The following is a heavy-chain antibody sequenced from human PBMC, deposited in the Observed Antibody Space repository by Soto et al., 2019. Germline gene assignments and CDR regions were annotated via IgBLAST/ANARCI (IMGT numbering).Heavy chain of an antibody. CDR3: ARDYSYGPVYYFDY. CDR1: GGSISSYY. J-gene: IGHJ4*02. CDR2: SNTSEST. D-gene: IGHD5-18*01. Sequence: SETLSLTCTVSGGSISSYYWSWIRQPAGTGLGWIGRSNTSESTNYNPSLKSRVTMSVDTSKNQFSLKLSSGTAADTGVYYCARDYSYGPVYYFDYWGQGTLVTVSS. V-gene: IGHV4-4*07.